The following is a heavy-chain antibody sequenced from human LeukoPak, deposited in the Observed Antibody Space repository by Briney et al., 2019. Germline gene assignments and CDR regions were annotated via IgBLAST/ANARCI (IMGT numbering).Heavy chain of an antibody. CDR2: IKKDGSDT. CDR1: VFTFSSYW. D-gene: IGHD2-15*01. CDR3: ATDGSSFEY. J-gene: IGHJ4*02. V-gene: IGHV3-7*01. Sequence: PGGSLRLSCAASVFTFSSYWMTWVRQAPGKGLEWVANIKKDGSDTYYVDSVKGRFSISRDNAKNPLHLQMNNLRAEDTAVYYCATDGSSFEYWGQGALVTVSS.